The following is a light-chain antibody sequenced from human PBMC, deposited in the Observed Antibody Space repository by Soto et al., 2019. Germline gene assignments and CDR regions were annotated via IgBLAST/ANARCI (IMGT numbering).Light chain of an antibody. V-gene: IGKV1-5*01. J-gene: IGKJ1*01. CDR3: LQYHNYSGT. CDR1: QSISSW. Sequence: DIQMNQSPSTLSASVGDRVTITCRASQSISSWLAWYQQKPGKAPKVLIFDASSLESGVPSRFSGSGSGTEFTLTISSLQPDDFATYYCLQYHNYSGTFGQGTKVEVK. CDR2: DAS.